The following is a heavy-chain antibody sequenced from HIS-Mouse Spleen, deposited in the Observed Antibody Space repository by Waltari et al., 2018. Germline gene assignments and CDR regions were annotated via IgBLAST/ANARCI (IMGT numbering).Heavy chain of an antibody. Sequence: QLQLQESGPGLVKPSETLSLTCTVSGGSISSSSYYWGWIRQPPGKGLEWIGRTYYSGITYYNPSLTSGVTISVATSKNQFSLKLSSVTAADTAVYYCARLAAAGTYWGQGTLVTVSS. CDR1: GGSISSSSYY. J-gene: IGHJ4*02. V-gene: IGHV4-39*07. D-gene: IGHD6-13*01. CDR2: TYYSGIT. CDR3: ARLAAAGTY.